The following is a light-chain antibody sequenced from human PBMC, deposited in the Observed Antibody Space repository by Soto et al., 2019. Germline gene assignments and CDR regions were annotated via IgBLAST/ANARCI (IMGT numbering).Light chain of an antibody. Sequence: EIVLTQSPGTLSLSPGERATLSCRASQSVSRNYLVWYQQKPGQAPRLRIFGASSRATGIPDRFIGSGSGADFTLTISSLEPEDSAVYYCQQYGTSPITFGQGTRLEMK. CDR2: GAS. CDR1: QSVSRNY. CDR3: QQYGTSPIT. V-gene: IGKV3-20*01. J-gene: IGKJ5*01.